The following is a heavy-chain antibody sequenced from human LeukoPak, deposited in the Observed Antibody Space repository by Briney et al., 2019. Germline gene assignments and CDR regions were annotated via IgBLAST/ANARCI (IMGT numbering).Heavy chain of an antibody. J-gene: IGHJ5*01. D-gene: IGHD3-10*01. CDR2: ISGDGGST. Sequence: GGSLRLSCAASGFTFNTYAMSWVRQAPGKGLEWVSVISGDGGSTFYADSVKGRFTISRDNSKNSLYLQMNSLRTEDTAFYYCAKDVSRGFNWFDSWGQGTLVTVSS. CDR3: AKDVSRGFNWFDS. CDR1: GFTFNTYA. V-gene: IGHV3-43*02.